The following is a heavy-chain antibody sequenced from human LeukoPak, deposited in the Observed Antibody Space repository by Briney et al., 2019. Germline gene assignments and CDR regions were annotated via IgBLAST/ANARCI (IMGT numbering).Heavy chain of an antibody. D-gene: IGHD4-17*01. V-gene: IGHV3-21*01. CDR1: GFTFSSYS. CDR3: ARPRRATVTTPLDY. J-gene: IGHJ4*02. CDR2: ISSSSSYI. Sequence: PGGSLRLSCAASGFTFSSYSMNWVRQAPGKGLEWVSSISSSSSYIYYADSVKGRFTISKDNAKNSLCLQMNSLRAEDTAVYYCARPRRATVTTPLDYWGQGTLVTVSS.